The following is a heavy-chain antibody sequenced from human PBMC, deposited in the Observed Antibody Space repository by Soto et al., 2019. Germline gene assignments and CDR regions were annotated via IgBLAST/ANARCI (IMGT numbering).Heavy chain of an antibody. CDR2: ISAYTDTP. V-gene: IGHV1-18*01. J-gene: IGHJ5*02. CDR3: ARGRPGGGIKRSWFDP. CDR1: GYTFTNFG. D-gene: IGHD2-15*01. Sequence: QVPMVQSGAEVKKPGASVKVSCRASGYTFTNFGVTWVRRAPGQGLEWMGWISAYTDTPNYAQKFQGRVTMTIDTSTSTAYMDLRSLTSDDTAVYYCARGRPGGGIKRSWFDPWGQGTLVSVST.